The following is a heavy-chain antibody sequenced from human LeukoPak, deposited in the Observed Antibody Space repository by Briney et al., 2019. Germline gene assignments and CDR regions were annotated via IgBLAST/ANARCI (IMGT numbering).Heavy chain of an antibody. CDR1: GYTFTNYY. J-gene: IGHJ4*02. CDR3: ASEIAATGYFDY. Sequence: GASVKVSCRASGYTFTNYYIHWVRQAPGQGLEWMGLINPSGGSTNYAQKFQGRVTMTRDTSMSTVYMELSSLRSEDTAVYFCASEIAATGYFDYWGQGTLVTVSS. CDR2: INPSGGST. D-gene: IGHD6-13*01. V-gene: IGHV1-46*01.